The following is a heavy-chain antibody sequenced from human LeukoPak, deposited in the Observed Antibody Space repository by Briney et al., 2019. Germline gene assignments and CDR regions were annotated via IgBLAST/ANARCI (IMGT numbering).Heavy chain of an antibody. J-gene: IGHJ4*02. CDR1: GFTFSSYS. CDR3: ARDSSSWNRADY. Sequence: MSGGSLRLSCAASGFTFSSYSMNWVRQAPGKGLEWVSSISSSSSYIYYADSVKGRFTISRDNAKNSLYLQMNSLRAEDTAVYYCARDSSSWNRADYWGQGTLVTVSS. V-gene: IGHV3-21*01. CDR2: ISSSSSYI. D-gene: IGHD6-13*01.